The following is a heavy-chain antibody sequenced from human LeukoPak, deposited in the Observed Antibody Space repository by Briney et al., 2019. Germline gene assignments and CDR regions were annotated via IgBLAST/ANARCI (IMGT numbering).Heavy chain of an antibody. Sequence: ASVEVSCKACGYTFTGYYMHWVRQAPGQGLEWMGWINPNSGGTNYAQKFQGRGTITRDTSISTAYMALSRLRSDDTAVYYCARAGLSGWFGSCDYWAQGTLVTVSS. V-gene: IGHV1-2*02. D-gene: IGHD6-19*01. CDR2: INPNSGGT. CDR1: GYTFTGYY. J-gene: IGHJ4*02. CDR3: ARAGLSGWFGSCDY.